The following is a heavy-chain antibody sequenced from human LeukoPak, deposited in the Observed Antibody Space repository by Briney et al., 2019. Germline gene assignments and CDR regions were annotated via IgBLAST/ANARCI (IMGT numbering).Heavy chain of an antibody. CDR2: IFFSGST. Sequence: SETLSLTCTVSGGSISNSRDYWGWIRQPPGKGLEWIGSIFFSGSTYYNPSLKSRVTVSVDMSKNQFSLKLSSVTAADKAVYYCARHVEIAVAGPIHYWGQGILVTVSS. D-gene: IGHD6-19*01. CDR1: GGSISNSRDY. V-gene: IGHV4-39*01. J-gene: IGHJ4*02. CDR3: ARHVEIAVAGPIHY.